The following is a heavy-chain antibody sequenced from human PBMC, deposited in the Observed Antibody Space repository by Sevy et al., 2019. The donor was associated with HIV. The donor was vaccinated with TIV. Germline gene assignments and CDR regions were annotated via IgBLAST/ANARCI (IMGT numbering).Heavy chain of an antibody. CDR1: GFTFGDYA. CDR2: ISWDGGST. V-gene: IGHV3-43D*03. Sequence: GGSLRLSCAASGFTFGDYAMHWVRQAPGKGLEWVSLISWDGGSTYYADSVKGRFTISRDNSNNSLSLQMNSLRAEDTAFYYCAKDLAGEGTYGSGSLDYWGQGTLVTVSS. J-gene: IGHJ4*02. D-gene: IGHD3-10*01. CDR3: AKDLAGEGTYGSGSLDY.